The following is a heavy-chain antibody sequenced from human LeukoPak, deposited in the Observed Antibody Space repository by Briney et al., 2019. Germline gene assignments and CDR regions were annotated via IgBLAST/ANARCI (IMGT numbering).Heavy chain of an antibody. J-gene: IGHJ6*03. CDR1: GGSISSYY. CDR3: ARARDYCSGGSCYSGSFYYYYMDV. Sequence: SETLSLTCTVSGGSISSYYWSWIRQPPGKGLEWIGYIYNSGSTNYNASLKSRVTISVDTSKNQFSLKLSSVTAADPAVYYCARARDYCSGGSCYSGSFYYYYMDVWGKGTTVTVSS. CDR2: IYNSGST. V-gene: IGHV4-59*01. D-gene: IGHD2-15*01.